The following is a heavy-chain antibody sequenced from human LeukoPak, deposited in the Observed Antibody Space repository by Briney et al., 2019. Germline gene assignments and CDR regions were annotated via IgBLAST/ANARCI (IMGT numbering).Heavy chain of an antibody. D-gene: IGHD6-6*01. Sequence: PGRSLRLSCAASGFTFSSYGMHWVRQAPGKGLEWVAVIWYDGSNKYYADSVKGRFTISRDNSKNTLYLQMNSLRAEDTAVYYCARDSVAARLYYYYGMDVWGQGTTVTVSS. CDR1: GFTFSSYG. V-gene: IGHV3-33*01. CDR2: IWYDGSNK. J-gene: IGHJ6*02. CDR3: ARDSVAARLYYYYGMDV.